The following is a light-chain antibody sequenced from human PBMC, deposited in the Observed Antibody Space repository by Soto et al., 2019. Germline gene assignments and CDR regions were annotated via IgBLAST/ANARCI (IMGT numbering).Light chain of an antibody. V-gene: IGKV3-20*01. J-gene: IGKJ5*01. CDR3: KQYGSTPIT. Sequence: TQSPGTLSLSPGDRATLSCRASRGINSRYLAWYQQKRGQAPTLPLHYAHTRAPGVPASFSGSGSETDFTLPIRSLEPEDFAVYYCKQYGSTPITFGQGTRLEIK. CDR1: RGINSRY. CDR2: YAH.